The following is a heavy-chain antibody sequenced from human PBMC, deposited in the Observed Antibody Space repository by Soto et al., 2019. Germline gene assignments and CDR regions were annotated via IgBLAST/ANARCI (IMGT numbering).Heavy chain of an antibody. J-gene: IGHJ6*02. CDR3: ARRGYSSSWYYYYYYGMDV. Sequence: QVQLVQSGAEVKKPGASVKVSCKASGYTFTSYDINWVRQATGQGLEWMGWMNPNSGNTGYAQKFQGRVTMTRNTSIGTAYMELSSLRSEDTAVYYCARRGYSSSWYYYYYYGMDVWGQWTTVTVSS. CDR2: MNPNSGNT. CDR1: GYTFTSYD. D-gene: IGHD6-13*01. V-gene: IGHV1-8*01.